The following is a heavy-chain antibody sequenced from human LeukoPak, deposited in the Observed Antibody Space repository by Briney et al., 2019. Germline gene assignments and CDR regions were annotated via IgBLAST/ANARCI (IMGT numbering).Heavy chain of an antibody. CDR2: IWYDGSNL. J-gene: IGHJ4*02. D-gene: IGHD1-26*01. CDR3: ARDRGASYQGIGY. Sequence: PGGSLRLSCAASGLIFNTYGMHWVRQAPGKGLEWVAMIWYDGSNLPYAESLKGRFTISRDNSKNTLYLQMNSLRADDTAVYYCARDRGASYQGIGYWGQGTLVTVSS. V-gene: IGHV3-33*01. CDR1: GLIFNTYG.